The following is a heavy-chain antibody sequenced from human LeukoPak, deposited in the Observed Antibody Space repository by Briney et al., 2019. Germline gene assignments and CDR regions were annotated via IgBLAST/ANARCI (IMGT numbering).Heavy chain of an antibody. CDR2: INPNSGGT. CDR1: GYTFTGYY. Sequence: ASVKVSCKASGYTFTGYYLHWVRQAPGQGLEWMGWINPNSGGTNYAQKFQGRVTMTRDTSISTAYMELSRLRSDDTAVYYCARAGSGSYSPYYFDYWGQGTLVTVSS. CDR3: ARAGSGSYSPYYFDY. D-gene: IGHD1-26*01. V-gene: IGHV1-2*02. J-gene: IGHJ4*02.